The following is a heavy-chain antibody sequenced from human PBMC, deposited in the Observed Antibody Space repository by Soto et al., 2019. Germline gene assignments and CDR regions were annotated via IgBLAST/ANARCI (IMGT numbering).Heavy chain of an antibody. CDR2: ISSSSSYI. V-gene: IGHV3-21*01. CDR1: GFTFCSYS. J-gene: IGHJ4*03. Sequence: PGGSLRLSCAASGFTFCSYSMNWVRQAPGKGLEWVSSISSSSSYIYYADSVKGRFTISRDNAKNSLYLQMNSLRAEDTAVYYCASIVSSCYLRGCYFDYWGQGTLVTVSS. CDR3: ASIVSSCYLRGCYFDY. D-gene: IGHD2-15*01.